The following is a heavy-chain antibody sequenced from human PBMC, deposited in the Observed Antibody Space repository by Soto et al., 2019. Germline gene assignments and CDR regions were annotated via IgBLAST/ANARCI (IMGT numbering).Heavy chain of an antibody. J-gene: IGHJ4*02. CDR2: IKSRTDGGTT. CDR1: GFTVTNAW. D-gene: IGHD1-7*01. V-gene: IGHV3-15*07. Sequence: GGSLRLSCAASGFTVTNAWMNWVRQAPGKGLEWVGRIKSRTDGGTTDYAAPVQGRFTISRDDSKNTLYLQINSLKIEDTAVFYCTTDLSWTYGALAYWGQGTLVTVSS. CDR3: TTDLSWTYGALAY.